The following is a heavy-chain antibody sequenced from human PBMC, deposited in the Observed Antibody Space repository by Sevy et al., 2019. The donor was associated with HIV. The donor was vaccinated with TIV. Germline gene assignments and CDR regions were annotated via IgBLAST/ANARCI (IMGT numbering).Heavy chain of an antibody. CDR1: GFTFREYS. D-gene: IGHD6-13*01. J-gene: IGHJ5*02. Sequence: GGSLRLSCVGSGFTFREYSMNWVRQAPGKGLEWVSYISGSSTTIEHADSVKGRFSISRDNADNSVFLQMNRLRVEDTAVHYCARSLAAAEHWFDPWGQGTLVTVSS. CDR3: ARSLAAAEHWFDP. V-gene: IGHV3-48*01. CDR2: ISGSSTTI.